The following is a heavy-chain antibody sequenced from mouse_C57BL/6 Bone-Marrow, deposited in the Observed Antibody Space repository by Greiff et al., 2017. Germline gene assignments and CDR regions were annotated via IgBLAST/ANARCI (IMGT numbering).Heavy chain of an antibody. V-gene: IGHV1-54*01. CDR3: ARLRYYFDY. D-gene: IGHD1-1*01. Sequence: VQLQQSGAELVRPGTSVKVSCKASGYAFTNYLIEWVKQRPGQGLEWIGVINPGSGGTNYNEKFKGKATLPADKSSSTAYMQLSSLTSEDSAVYFCARLRYYFDYWGQGTTLTVSS. CDR1: GYAFTNYL. J-gene: IGHJ2*01. CDR2: INPGSGGT.